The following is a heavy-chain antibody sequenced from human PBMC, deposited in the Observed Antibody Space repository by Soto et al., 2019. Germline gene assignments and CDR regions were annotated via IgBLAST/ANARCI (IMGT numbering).Heavy chain of an antibody. Sequence: PSETLSLTCTVSGGSISSSSYYWGWIRQPPGKGLEWIGSIYYSGSTYYTPSLKSRFTISVDTSKNQFSLKLSSVTAADTAVYYCAVMHQDDRLVDDYWGQGTLVTVSS. J-gene: IGHJ4*02. CDR1: GGSISSSSYY. CDR3: AVMHQDDRLVDDY. V-gene: IGHV4-39*01. D-gene: IGHD2-2*01. CDR2: IYYSGST.